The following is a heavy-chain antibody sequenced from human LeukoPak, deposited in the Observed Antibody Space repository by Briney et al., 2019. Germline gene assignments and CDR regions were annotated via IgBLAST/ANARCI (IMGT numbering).Heavy chain of an antibody. V-gene: IGHV4-39*07. CDR3: ARGGGGVNYYMDV. Sequence: PSETLSLTCTVSGGSISSSSYYWGWIRQPPGKGLEWIGSIYYSGSTYYNPSLKSRVTISVDTSKNQFSLKLSSVTAADTAVYYCARGGGGVNYYMDVWGKGTTVTVSS. D-gene: IGHD2-21*01. CDR1: GGSISSSSYY. CDR2: IYYSGST. J-gene: IGHJ6*03.